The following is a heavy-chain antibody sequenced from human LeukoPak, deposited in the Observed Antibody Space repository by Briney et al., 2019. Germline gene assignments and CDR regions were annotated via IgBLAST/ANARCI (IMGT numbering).Heavy chain of an antibody. V-gene: IGHV3-64*01. Sequence: GGSLRLSCAASGFTFSSYAMHWVRQAPGKGLECVSAISSNGGSTYYANSVKGRFTISRDNSKNTLYLQMGSLRAEDMAVYYCARMAVAYYYDYWGQGTLVTVSS. D-gene: IGHD5-24*01. CDR2: ISSNGGST. CDR1: GFTFSSYA. CDR3: ARMAVAYYYDY. J-gene: IGHJ4*02.